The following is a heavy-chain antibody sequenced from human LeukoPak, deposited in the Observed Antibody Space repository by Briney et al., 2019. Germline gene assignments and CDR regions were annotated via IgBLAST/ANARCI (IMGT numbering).Heavy chain of an antibody. CDR2: IWYDGSKK. Sequence: SGGSLRLSCAASGFTFSTFGMHWVRQAPDKGLEWVAVIWYDGSKKYYADSVKGRFTISRDNSKNTLYLQMNSLRAEDTAAYHCAKGRNEDGDAALNYWGQGTLVTVSS. V-gene: IGHV3-33*06. J-gene: IGHJ4*02. CDR1: GFTFSTFG. CDR3: AKGRNEDGDAALNY. D-gene: IGHD4-17*01.